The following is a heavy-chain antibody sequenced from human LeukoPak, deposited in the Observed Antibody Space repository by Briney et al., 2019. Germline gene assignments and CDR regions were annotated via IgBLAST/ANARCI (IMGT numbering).Heavy chain of an antibody. Sequence: SETLSLTCTVSGGSINNYYWSWIRQPPGKGLEYIGYIYYSGSTNYNPSLKSRVTMSVDTSKNQFSLKLSSVTAADTAVYYCARDVLYYYGSGSFNWFDPWGQGTLVTVSS. CDR3: ARDVLYYYGSGSFNWFDP. V-gene: IGHV4-59*12. CDR1: GGSINNYY. CDR2: IYYSGST. D-gene: IGHD3-10*01. J-gene: IGHJ5*02.